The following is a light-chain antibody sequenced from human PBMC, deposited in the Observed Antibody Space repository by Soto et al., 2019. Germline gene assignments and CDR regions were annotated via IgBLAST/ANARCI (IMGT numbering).Light chain of an antibody. V-gene: IGKV3-20*01. CDR3: QQYGSSPPIT. CDR1: QSVSSSY. Sequence: EIVLTQSPGTLSLSPGERATLSCRASQSVSSSYLAWYQQKPGQAPRLLIYGASSRATGIPDRFSGSGSGTDFNITIGRMEPEDFAVYYCQQYGSSPPITFGQGTRLEIK. J-gene: IGKJ5*01. CDR2: GAS.